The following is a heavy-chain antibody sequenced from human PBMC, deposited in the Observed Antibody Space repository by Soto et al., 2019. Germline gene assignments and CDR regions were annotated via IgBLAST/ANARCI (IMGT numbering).Heavy chain of an antibody. CDR2: IYDSGTT. CDR3: ARSPQYYTPGSSPFDY. V-gene: IGHV4-38-2*01. Sequence: ETLSLTCVVSSYVIESGHYWGWVRQPPGKGLEWVGSIYDSGTTYYNPSLRSRVTISADTSKNQFSLSLTSVTAADTAVYYCARSPQYYTPGSSPFDYWGPGTMVTVSS. J-gene: IGHJ4*03. CDR1: SYVIESGHY. D-gene: IGHD3-3*01.